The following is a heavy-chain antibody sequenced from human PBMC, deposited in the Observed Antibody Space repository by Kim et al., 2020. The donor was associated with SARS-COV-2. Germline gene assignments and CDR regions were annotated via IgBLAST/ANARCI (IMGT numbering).Heavy chain of an antibody. Sequence: GGSLRLSCAASGFTFSDYYMSWIRQAPGKGLEWVSYIGSSGDTIYYADSVKGRFTISRDNARNSLYLQMNSLRAEDTAVYYCARSHHRFFSTGYWYYFDYWGQGTLVTVSS. CDR2: IGSSGDTI. CDR1: GFTFSDYY. D-gene: IGHD3-22*01. V-gene: IGHV3-11*01. CDR3: ARSHHRFFSTGYWYYFDY. J-gene: IGHJ4*02.